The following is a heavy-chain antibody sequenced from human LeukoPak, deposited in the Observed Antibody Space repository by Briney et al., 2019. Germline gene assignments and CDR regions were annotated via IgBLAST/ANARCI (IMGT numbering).Heavy chain of an antibody. V-gene: IGHV3-74*01. D-gene: IGHD3-16*02. CDR3: AKGHDYVWGSYRPPGY. J-gene: IGHJ4*02. CDR1: GFTFSTYW. Sequence: GGSLRLSCAASGFTFSTYWMHWVRQAPGKGLVWVSCINSDGSSPTYADSVKGRFTISRDNSKNTLYLQMNSLRAEDTAVYYCAKGHDYVWGSYRPPGYWGQGTLVTVSS. CDR2: INSDGSSP.